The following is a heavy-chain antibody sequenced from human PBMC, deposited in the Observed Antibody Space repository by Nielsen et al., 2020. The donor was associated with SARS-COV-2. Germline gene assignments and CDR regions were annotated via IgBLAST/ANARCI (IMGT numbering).Heavy chain of an antibody. D-gene: IGHD2-2*01. CDR3: TTVDICSSTSCYDSAFDV. Sequence: SLKISCAASGFTFDDYAMHWVRQAPGKGLEWVSGLSWNSGSIGYADSVKGRFTISRDNAKNSLYLQMNSLRAEGTALYYCTTVDICSSTSCYDSAFDVWGQGTMVTVYS. CDR2: LSWNSGSI. V-gene: IGHV3-9*01. J-gene: IGHJ3*01. CDR1: GFTFDDYA.